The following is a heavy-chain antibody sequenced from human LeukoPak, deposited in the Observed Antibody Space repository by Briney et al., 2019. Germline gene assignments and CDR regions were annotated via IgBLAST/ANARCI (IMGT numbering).Heavy chain of an antibody. CDR1: GGSISTYY. V-gene: IGHV4-4*07. CDR3: ARDAESSGWYSLDY. CDR2: IYTSGST. J-gene: IGHJ4*02. Sequence: SETLSLTCTISGGSISTYYWSWIRQPAGKGLEWIGHIYTSGSTHYNPSLKSRVTMSVDTSKNPFSLKLSSVTAADTAVYYCARDAESSGWYSLDYWGQGTLVTVSS. D-gene: IGHD6-19*01.